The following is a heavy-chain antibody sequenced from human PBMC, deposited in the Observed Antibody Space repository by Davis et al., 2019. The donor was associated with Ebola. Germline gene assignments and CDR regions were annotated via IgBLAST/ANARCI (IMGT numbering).Heavy chain of an antibody. CDR3: ARGPPEDVVVVVVAAGY. D-gene: IGHD2-15*01. CDR2: ISYDGSNK. Sequence: GESLKISCAASGFTFSSYAMHWVRQAPGKGLEWVAVISYDGSNKYYADSVKGRFTISRDNSKNTLYLQMNSLRAEDTAVYYCARGPPEDVVVVVVAAGYWGQGTLVTVSS. V-gene: IGHV3-30-3*01. J-gene: IGHJ4*02. CDR1: GFTFSSYA.